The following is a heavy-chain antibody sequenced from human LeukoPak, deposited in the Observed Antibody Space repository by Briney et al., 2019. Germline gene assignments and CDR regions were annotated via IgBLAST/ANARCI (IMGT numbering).Heavy chain of an antibody. Sequence: PSETLSLTCTVSGGSISSSSYYWGWIRQPPGKGLEWIGSIYYSGSTYYNPSLKSRVTISVDTSKNQFSLKLSSVIAADTAVYYCARDHYDSSGYLGAFDIWGQGTMVTVSS. V-gene: IGHV4-39*07. CDR2: IYYSGST. CDR3: ARDHYDSSGYLGAFDI. J-gene: IGHJ3*02. CDR1: GGSISSSSYY. D-gene: IGHD3-22*01.